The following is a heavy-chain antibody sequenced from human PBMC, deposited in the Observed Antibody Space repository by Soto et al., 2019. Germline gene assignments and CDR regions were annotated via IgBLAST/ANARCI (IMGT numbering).Heavy chain of an antibody. CDR1: GFTFSSYS. V-gene: IGHV3-48*01. J-gene: IGHJ4*02. CDR3: ASSKSYGLS. CDR2: ISSSSSTI. D-gene: IGHD4-17*01. Sequence: GGSLRLSCAASGFTFSSYSMNWVRQAPGKGLEWVSYISSSSSTIYYADSVKGRFTISRDNAKNSLYLQMNSLRAEDTAVYYCASSKSYGLSWGQGTLVTVSS.